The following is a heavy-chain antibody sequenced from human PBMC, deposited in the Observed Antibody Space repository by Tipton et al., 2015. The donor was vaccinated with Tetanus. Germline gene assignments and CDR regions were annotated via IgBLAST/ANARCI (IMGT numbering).Heavy chain of an antibody. CDR1: GFTVTSTY. CDR3: ARAPFDFSDYFDL. J-gene: IGHJ4*02. CDR2: IYSGSTT. Sequence: SLRLSCAASGFTVTSTYMAWVHQTPGKGLEWVSSIYSGSTTYYRDSVRGRFTISRDSSKNSFHLQLNNLRDEDTAIYFCARAPFDFSDYFDLWGQGTPVTVSS. V-gene: IGHV3-53*01. D-gene: IGHD6-19*01.